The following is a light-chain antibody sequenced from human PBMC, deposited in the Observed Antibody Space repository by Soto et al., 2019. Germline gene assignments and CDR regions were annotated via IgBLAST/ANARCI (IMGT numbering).Light chain of an antibody. CDR3: SSYAGSNTWV. CDR2: EVS. J-gene: IGLJ3*02. Sequence: QPVLTQPPSASGSPGQSVTVSCAGTSSDVGNWNYVSWYQQHPGKAPKLMISEVSKRPSGVPDRFSGSKSGNTASLNVSGLQAEDEADYYCSSYAGSNTWVFGGGTKLTVL. V-gene: IGLV2-8*01. CDR1: SSDVGNWNY.